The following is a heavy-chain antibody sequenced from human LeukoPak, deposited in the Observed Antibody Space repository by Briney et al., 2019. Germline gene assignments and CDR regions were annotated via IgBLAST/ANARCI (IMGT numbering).Heavy chain of an antibody. CDR3: GRDLGGRSGY. D-gene: IGHD1-26*01. CDR2: INEDGSIT. V-gene: IGHV3-74*01. J-gene: IGHJ4*02. CDR1: GYTFRTYW. Sequence: GGSLRLSCAVSGYTFRTYWMHWVRQVPGEGLVWVSRINEDGSITNYADSVKGRFSISRDNAKNTLYLQMNSLRAEDTAVYYCGRDLGGRSGYWGQGTLVTVSS.